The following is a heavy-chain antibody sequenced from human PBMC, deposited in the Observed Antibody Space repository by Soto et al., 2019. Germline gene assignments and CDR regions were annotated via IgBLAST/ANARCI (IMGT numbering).Heavy chain of an antibody. CDR1: GFPFTSYA. D-gene: IGHD3-10*01. J-gene: IGHJ4*02. CDR3: ARGTGSGSFLIDY. Sequence: QVLLVESGEGVVQPGTSLTLSCAASGFPFTSYAMHWVRQTPEKGLQWLTIISSDGSTIHYVDSVKGRFTISRDSSKNTVYLQMNSLRADDTAVYYCARGTGSGSFLIDYWGQGTLVTVSS. V-gene: IGHV3-30-3*01. CDR2: ISSDGSTI.